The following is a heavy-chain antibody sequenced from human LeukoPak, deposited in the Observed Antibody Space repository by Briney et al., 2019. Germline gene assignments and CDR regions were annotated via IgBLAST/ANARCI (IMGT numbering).Heavy chain of an antibody. J-gene: IGHJ3*02. D-gene: IGHD5-24*01. CDR2: ISSRSGYI. CDR3: VRDGREGFDI. V-gene: IGHV3-21*06. CDR1: GFAFSNYS. Sequence: GGSLRLSCAASGFAFSNYSMNWVRQAPGKGLEWVSSISSRSGYIYYADSVKGRFTISRDNVKNSLYLQVSSLRAEDTAVYYCVRDGREGFDIWGHGTLVIVSS.